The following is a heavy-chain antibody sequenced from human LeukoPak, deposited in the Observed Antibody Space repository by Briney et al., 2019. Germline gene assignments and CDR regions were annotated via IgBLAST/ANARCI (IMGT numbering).Heavy chain of an antibody. CDR1: GGSFSISY. CDR3: ARHGSYCFDS. Sequence: SETLSLTCGVSGGSFSISYWSWIRQPPGKGLEWIGQIYHSGGANYNPSLRSRVTISIDTSKNQLSLRLSSVTAADTAVYYCARHGSYCFDSWGQGPLVTVSS. V-gene: IGHV4-34*01. CDR2: IYHSGGA. J-gene: IGHJ4*02. D-gene: IGHD3-10*01.